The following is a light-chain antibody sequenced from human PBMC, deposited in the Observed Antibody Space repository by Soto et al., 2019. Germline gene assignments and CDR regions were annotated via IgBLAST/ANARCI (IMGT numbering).Light chain of an antibody. J-gene: IGLJ1*01. CDR3: EAWDNSLRAYV. CDR2: KSN. CDR1: SSNIGSNS. V-gene: IGLV1-47*01. Sequence: QSVLAKPPSASETPGQRFSISCSGISSNIGSNSVYWYQQLPGTAPKLLIYKSNQRPSGVPDRFSGSKSGTSASPAISGLRSEDEADYYCEAWDNSLRAYVFGIGTKVTGL.